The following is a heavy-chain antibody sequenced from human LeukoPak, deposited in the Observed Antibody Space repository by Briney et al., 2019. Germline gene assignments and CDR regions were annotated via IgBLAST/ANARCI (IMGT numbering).Heavy chain of an antibody. Sequence: PSETLSLTCAVYGGSFSGYYWSWIRQPPGKGLEWIGEINHSGSTNYNPSLKSRVTISVDTSKNQFSLKLSSVTAADTAVYYCARLEGGYGDFDYWGQGTLVTVSS. J-gene: IGHJ4*02. D-gene: IGHD3-16*01. CDR1: GGSFSGYY. CDR3: ARLEGGYGDFDY. CDR2: INHSGST. V-gene: IGHV4-34*01.